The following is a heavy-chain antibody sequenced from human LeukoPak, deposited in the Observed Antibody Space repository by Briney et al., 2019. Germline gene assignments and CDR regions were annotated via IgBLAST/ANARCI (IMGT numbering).Heavy chain of an antibody. CDR1: GGSISSGDYY. V-gene: IGHV4-30-4*08. CDR2: IYCSGST. Sequence: SETLSLTCTVSGGSISSGDYYWSWIRQPPGKGLEWIGYIYCSGSTYYNPSLKSRVTISVDTSKNQFSLKLSSVTAADTAVYYCARVGDIVVVPAAIPFDPWGQGTLVTVSS. CDR3: ARVGDIVVVPAAIPFDP. D-gene: IGHD2-2*01. J-gene: IGHJ5*02.